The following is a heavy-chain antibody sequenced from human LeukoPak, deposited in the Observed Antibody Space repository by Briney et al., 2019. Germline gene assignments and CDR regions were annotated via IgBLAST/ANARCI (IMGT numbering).Heavy chain of an antibody. J-gene: IGHJ4*02. CDR1: AFTCTSYG. CDR3: AIASRVFREFVSNYFDY. CDR2: IWFDGSNK. V-gene: IGHV3-33*01. D-gene: IGHD3-10*02. Sequence: PGGSLRCSCSGSAFTCTSYGIVCVRQAPGKGLVWVTVIWFDGSNKYYADSVKGRFTISRDDSKNTVDLQMNSLGVEDTAMYYCAIASRVFREFVSNYFDYWGQGILVTVSS.